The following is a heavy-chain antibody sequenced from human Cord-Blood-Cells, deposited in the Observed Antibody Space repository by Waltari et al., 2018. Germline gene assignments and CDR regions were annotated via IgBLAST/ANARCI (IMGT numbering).Heavy chain of an antibody. CDR1: GGTFRSYG. CDR3: ARGGGGVSVVVVAVNYYGMGV. D-gene: IGHD2-15*01. Sequence: QLQPVQSGAEVKKPASSAKVSCKASGGTFRSYGNSWERQDPGQGLEWMGGMIPIFGTANDGQRCQGRNTITAGEFTSAAYMVLSSLRSEDTAVYYCARGGGGVSVVVVAVNYYGMGVRGQGTTVTVAS. V-gene: IGHV1-69*01. CDR2: MIPIFGTA. J-gene: IGHJ6*02.